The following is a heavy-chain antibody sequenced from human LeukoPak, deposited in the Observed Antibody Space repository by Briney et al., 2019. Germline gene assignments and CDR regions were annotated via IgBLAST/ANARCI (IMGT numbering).Heavy chain of an antibody. J-gene: IGHJ4*02. CDR1: GGTFSSYA. CDR2: IIPIFGTA. CDR3: ARENYYGSGSYSLDY. D-gene: IGHD3-10*01. V-gene: IGHV1-69*01. Sequence: SVKVSCKASGGTFSSYAISWVRQAPGQGLEWMGGIIPIFGTANYAQKFQGRVTITADESTSTAYMELSSLRSEDTAVYYCARENYYGSGSYSLDYWGREPWSPSPQ.